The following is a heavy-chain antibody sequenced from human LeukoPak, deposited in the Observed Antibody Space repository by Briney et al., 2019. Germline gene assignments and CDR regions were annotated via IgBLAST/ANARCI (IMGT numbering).Heavy chain of an antibody. J-gene: IGHJ4*02. CDR1: GYTFTSYY. Sequence: ASVKVSCKASGYTFTSYYMHWVRQAPGQGLEWMGVINPSGDGTSYPQKFQGRVTMTRNVSTGTVYMDLSSLRPDDTAVYYCARTCCSETSKFDYWGQGSLVTVSS. V-gene: IGHV1-46*01. D-gene: IGHD2-15*01. CDR2: INPSGDGT. CDR3: ARTCCSETSKFDY.